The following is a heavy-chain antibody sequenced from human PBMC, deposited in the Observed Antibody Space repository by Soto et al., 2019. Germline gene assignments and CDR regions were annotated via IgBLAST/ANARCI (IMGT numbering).Heavy chain of an antibody. CDR1: GFTFDDYA. V-gene: IGHV3-9*01. CDR2: ISWNSGSI. Sequence: SLRLSCAASGFTFDDYAMHWVRQAPGKGLEWVSGISWNSGSIGYADSVKGRFTISRDNAKNSLYLQMNSLRAEDTALYYCAKGIAARPGLGMDVWGQGTTVTVS. CDR3: AKGIAARPGLGMDV. J-gene: IGHJ6*02. D-gene: IGHD6-6*01.